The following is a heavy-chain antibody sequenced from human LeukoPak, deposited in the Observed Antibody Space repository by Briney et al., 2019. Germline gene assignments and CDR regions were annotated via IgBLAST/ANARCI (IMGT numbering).Heavy chain of an antibody. CDR2: IHSSGDT. V-gene: IGHV4-59*02. CDR3: ARGRDYYGAGGSYNSVD. D-gene: IGHD3-10*01. Sequence: SETLSLTCTVSGVLVTSYYWSWIRQPPGEGLEWIAYIHSSGDTNHNPSLGSRVTISLDTSKNHVSLSLTSVTAADTAVYYCARGRDYYGAGGSYNSVDWGQGTLVSVSS. CDR1: GVLVTSYY. J-gene: IGHJ4*02.